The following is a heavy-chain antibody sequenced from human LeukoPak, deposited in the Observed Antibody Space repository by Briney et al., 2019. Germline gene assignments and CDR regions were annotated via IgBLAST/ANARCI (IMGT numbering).Heavy chain of an antibody. CDR3: ARHVRSGYHFLDY. J-gene: IGHJ4*02. V-gene: IGHV4-59*08. CDR2: IYFTGSA. Sequence: SETLSLTCTVSGVSMSNYYWSWIRQPPGKGLEWIGYIYFTGSANYNPSLKSRVTMSVDTSKNQFSLKLSSVTAADTAVYYCARHVRSGYHFLDYWGQGNLVTVSS. D-gene: IGHD5-12*01. CDR1: GVSMSNYY.